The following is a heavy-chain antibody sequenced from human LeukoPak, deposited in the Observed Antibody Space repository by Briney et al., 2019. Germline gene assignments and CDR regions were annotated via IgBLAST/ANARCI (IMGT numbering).Heavy chain of an antibody. J-gene: IGHJ4*02. CDR2: IYYSGSI. Sequence: PSETLSLTCTVSGGSISSSSYYWGWIRQPPGKGLEWIGSIYYSGSIYYNPSLKSRVTISVDTSKNQFSLKLSSVTAADTAVYYCARQLGYCSSTSCYADKVDYWGQGTLVTVSS. CDR3: ARQLGYCSSTSCYADKVDY. V-gene: IGHV4-39*01. CDR1: GGSISSSSYY. D-gene: IGHD2-2*01.